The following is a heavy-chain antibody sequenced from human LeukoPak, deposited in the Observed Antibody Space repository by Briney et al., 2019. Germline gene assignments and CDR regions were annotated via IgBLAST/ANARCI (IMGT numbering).Heavy chain of an antibody. Sequence: SSETLSLTCIVSNYSISSDYYWGWIRQPPGQGLEWIGSIHHSGRTYYNPSLKSRVTISVDTSKNHFSLKLNSVTAADTAVYYCARDHLANLASRLFDPWGQGTLVTVSS. CDR3: ARDHLANLASRLFDP. CDR2: IHHSGRT. J-gene: IGHJ5*02. D-gene: IGHD3-3*02. CDR1: NYSISSDYY. V-gene: IGHV4-38-2*02.